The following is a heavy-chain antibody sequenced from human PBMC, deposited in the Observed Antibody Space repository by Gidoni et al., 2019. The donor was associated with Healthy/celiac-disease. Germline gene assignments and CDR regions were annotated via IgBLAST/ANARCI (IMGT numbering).Heavy chain of an antibody. D-gene: IGHD6-13*01. CDR1: GGSFSGYY. CDR3: ARGQRGLKYSSSLTDY. J-gene: IGHJ4*02. Sequence: QVQLQQWGAGLLKPSETLSLTCAVYGGSFSGYYWSWIRQPPGKGLEWIGEINHSGSTNYNPSLKSRVTISVDTSKNQFSLKLSSVTAADTAVYYCARGQRGLKYSSSLTDYWGQGTLVTVSS. V-gene: IGHV4-34*01. CDR2: INHSGST.